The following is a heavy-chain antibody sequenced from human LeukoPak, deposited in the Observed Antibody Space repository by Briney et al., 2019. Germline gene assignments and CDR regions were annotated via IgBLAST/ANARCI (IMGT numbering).Heavy chain of an antibody. V-gene: IGHV7-4-1*02. Sequence: ASVKVPCKASGYTFTSYSITWVRQAPGQGLEWMGWINTDAGSPTYAQGFTGRFVFSVDTSVSTAYLQISSLKAEDTAVYYCAREILRFDFWGQGTMVAVSS. J-gene: IGHJ3*01. CDR1: GYTFTSYS. CDR2: INTDAGSP. CDR3: AREILRFDF.